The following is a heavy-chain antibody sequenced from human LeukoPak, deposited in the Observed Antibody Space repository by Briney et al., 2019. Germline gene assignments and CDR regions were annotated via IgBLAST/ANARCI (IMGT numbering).Heavy chain of an antibody. V-gene: IGHV4-59*01. D-gene: IGHD2-15*01. CDR3: ARAGPYCSGGSCWDDAFDI. J-gene: IGHJ3*02. CDR1: GGSISSYY. Sequence: SETLSLTCTVSGGSISSYYWSWIRQPPGKGLEWIGYIYYSGSTNYNPSLKSRVTISVDTSKNQFSLKLSSVTAADTAVYYCARAGPYCSGGSCWDDAFDIWGQGTMVTVSS. CDR2: IYYSGST.